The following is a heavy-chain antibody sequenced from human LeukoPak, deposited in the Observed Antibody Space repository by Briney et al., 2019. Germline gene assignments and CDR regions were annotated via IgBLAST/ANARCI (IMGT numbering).Heavy chain of an antibody. D-gene: IGHD1-14*01. Sequence: PGGSLRLSCVASGLTFSSLWMTWVRQAPGKGLEWVANIRQDGNEKFYVDSGKGRFTISRDNAKNSLYLEMSSLRVEDTGVYYCARENPYVSWGQGTLVTVSS. J-gene: IGHJ5*02. V-gene: IGHV3-7*01. CDR2: IRQDGNEK. CDR3: ARENPYVS. CDR1: GLTFSSLW.